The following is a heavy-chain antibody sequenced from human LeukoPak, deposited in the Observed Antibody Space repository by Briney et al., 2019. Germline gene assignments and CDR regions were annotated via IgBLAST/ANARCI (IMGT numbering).Heavy chain of an antibody. Sequence: GGSLRLSCAASGFTFSSYSMNWVRQAPGKGLEWVSSISSSSSYIYYADSVKGRFTISRDNAKNSLYLQMNSLRAEDTAVYYCARDLRLMVRGVGPNYYGMDVWGQGTTVTVSS. D-gene: IGHD3-10*01. V-gene: IGHV3-21*01. CDR2: ISSSSSYI. J-gene: IGHJ6*02. CDR3: ARDLRLMVRGVGPNYYGMDV. CDR1: GFTFSSYS.